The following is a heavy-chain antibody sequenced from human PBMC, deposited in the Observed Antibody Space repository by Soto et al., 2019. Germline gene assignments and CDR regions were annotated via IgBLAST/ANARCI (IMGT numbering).Heavy chain of an antibody. CDR2: ISSSGSTI. CDR3: AKDCSGGSCHDY. D-gene: IGHD2-15*01. Sequence: GGSLXLSCAASGFTFSDYYMSWIRQAPGKGLEWVSYISSSGSTIYYADSVKGRFTISRDNAKNSLYLQMNSLRAEDTAVYYCAKDCSGGSCHDYWGQGTLVTVSS. J-gene: IGHJ4*02. CDR1: GFTFSDYY. V-gene: IGHV3-11*01.